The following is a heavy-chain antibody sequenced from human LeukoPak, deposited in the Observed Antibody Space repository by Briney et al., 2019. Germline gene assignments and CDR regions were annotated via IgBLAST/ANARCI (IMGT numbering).Heavy chain of an antibody. CDR1: GGTFSSYA. CDR3: ARLRPGIAAAPDY. V-gene: IGHV1-69*01. CDR2: IIPIFGTA. D-gene: IGHD6-13*01. J-gene: IGHJ4*02. Sequence: GSSVKVSCKASGGTFSSYAISWVRQAPGQGLEWMGGIIPIFGTANCAQKFQGRVTITADESTSTAYMELSSLRSEDTAVYYCARLRPGIAAAPDYWGQGTLVTVSS.